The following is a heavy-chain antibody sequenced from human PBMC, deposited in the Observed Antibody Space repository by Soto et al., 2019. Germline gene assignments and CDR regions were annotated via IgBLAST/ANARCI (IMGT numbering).Heavy chain of an antibody. J-gene: IGHJ6*04. CDR1: GGSISSGGYY. Sequence: PSETLSLTCTVSGGSISSGGYYWSWIRQHPGKGLEWIGYIYYSGSTYYNPSLKSRVTISVDTSKNQFSLKLSSVTAADTAVYYCARGGVLLWFGELLYVAKAILDVWGKGTTVTVSS. CDR2: IYYSGST. D-gene: IGHD3-10*01. V-gene: IGHV4-31*03. CDR3: ARGGVLLWFGELLYVAKAILDV.